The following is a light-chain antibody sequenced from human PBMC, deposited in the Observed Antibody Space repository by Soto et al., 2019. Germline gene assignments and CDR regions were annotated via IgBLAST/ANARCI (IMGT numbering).Light chain of an antibody. CDR1: SSDVGGYNY. J-gene: IGLJ1*01. V-gene: IGLV2-14*01. Sequence: QPVLTQPASVSGSPGQSITISCTGTSSDVGGYNYVSWYQQHPGKAPKLMIYEVSNRPSGVSNRFSGSKSGNTASLTISGLQAEDEADSYCCSYTSSSIDYVFGTGTKLTVL. CDR2: EVS. CDR3: CSYTSSSIDYV.